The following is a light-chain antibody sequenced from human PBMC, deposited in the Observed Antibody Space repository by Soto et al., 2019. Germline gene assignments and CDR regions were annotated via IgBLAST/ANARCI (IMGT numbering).Light chain of an antibody. J-gene: IGKJ1*01. Sequence: EIVMTQSPATLSVSPGERATLSCRASQSVSSNLAWYQQKPGHPPRLLIYSASTRAAGIPARFSGSGSGTEFSLTIGRLQSEDVAVYYCQQFDNWPPATFGQGTKVEI. V-gene: IGKV3-15*01. CDR1: QSVSSN. CDR3: QQFDNWPPAT. CDR2: SAS.